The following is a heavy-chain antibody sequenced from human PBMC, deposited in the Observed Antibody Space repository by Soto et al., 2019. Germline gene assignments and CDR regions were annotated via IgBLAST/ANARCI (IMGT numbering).Heavy chain of an antibody. CDR3: ARDRIGARGFGELYSSDY. J-gene: IGHJ4*02. CDR2: IIPIFGTA. D-gene: IGHD3-10*01. Sequence: SSVKVSCKASGGTFSSYAISWARQAPGQGLEWMGGIIPIFGTANYAQKFQGRVTITADESTSTAYMELSSLRSEDTAVYYCARDRIGARGFGELYSSDYWGQGTLVTVSS. V-gene: IGHV1-69*13. CDR1: GGTFSSYA.